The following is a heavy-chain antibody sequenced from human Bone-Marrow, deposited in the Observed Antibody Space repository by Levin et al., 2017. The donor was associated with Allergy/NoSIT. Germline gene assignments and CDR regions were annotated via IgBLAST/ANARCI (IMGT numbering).Heavy chain of an antibody. CDR3: ARVPGSPFYYGMDV. D-gene: IGHD3-10*01. V-gene: IGHV3-53*01. Sequence: GGSRRLSCAASGFTVSRNYMSWVRQAPGKGPEWVSIIFSGGSTYFADSVKGRFTISRDNSKNTLFLQMDNLRAEDTAVYYCARVPGSPFYYGMDVWGQGTTVTVSS. CDR1: GFTVSRNY. CDR2: IFSGGST. J-gene: IGHJ6*02.